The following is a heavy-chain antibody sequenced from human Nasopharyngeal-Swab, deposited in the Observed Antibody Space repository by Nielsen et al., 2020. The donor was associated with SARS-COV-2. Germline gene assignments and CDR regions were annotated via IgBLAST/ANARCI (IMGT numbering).Heavy chain of an antibody. CDR3: AAITGDTATGKGHPLGFDP. D-gene: IGHD5-18*01. CDR1: GFTFTSSA. CDR2: IVVGSVNT. J-gene: IGHJ5*02. Sequence: SVKVSCKASGFTFTSSAMQWVRQARGQRLEWIGWIVVGSVNTNYAQKFQERVTITRDMSTSTAYMELSSLRSEDTAVYYCAAITGDTATGKGHPLGFDPWGQGTLVTVSS. V-gene: IGHV1-58*02.